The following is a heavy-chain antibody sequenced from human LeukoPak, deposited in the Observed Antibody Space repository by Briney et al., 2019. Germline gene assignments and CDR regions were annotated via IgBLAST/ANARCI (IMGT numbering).Heavy chain of an antibody. D-gene: IGHD2-15*01. CDR3: ARDSATVGVGNWFDP. CDR2: ISNSSTYI. V-gene: IGHV3-21*01. CDR1: GFTFSSYS. Sequence: GGSLRLSCAASGFTFSSYSMNWVRQAPGKGLEWVSSISNSSTYIYYADSVKGRFTISRDNAKNSLYLHLNSLRAEDTAVYYCARDSATVGVGNWFDPWGQGTLVTVSS. J-gene: IGHJ5*02.